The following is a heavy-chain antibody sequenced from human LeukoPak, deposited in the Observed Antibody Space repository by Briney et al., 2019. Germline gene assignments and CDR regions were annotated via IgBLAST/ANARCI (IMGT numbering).Heavy chain of an antibody. J-gene: IGHJ3*02. V-gene: IGHV3-21*01. Sequence: GGSLRLSCAASGFTFSSYSMNWVRQAPGKGLEWVSSISSSSYIYYADSVKGRFTISRDNAKNSLYLQMNSLRAEGTAVYYCAREDDVSGWYGDDAFDIWGQGTMVTVSS. CDR1: GFTFSSYS. D-gene: IGHD6-19*01. CDR2: ISSSSYI. CDR3: AREDDVSGWYGDDAFDI.